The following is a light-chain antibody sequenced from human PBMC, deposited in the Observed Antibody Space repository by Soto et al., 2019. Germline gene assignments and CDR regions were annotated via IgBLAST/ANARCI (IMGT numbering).Light chain of an antibody. CDR2: EVS. V-gene: IGLV2-14*01. CDR1: SSDVGTYKY. Sequence: QSALTQPASVSGSPGQSITISCTGTSSDVGTYKYVSWYQQHPGKAPKLMIYEVSTRPSGFSNRFSGSKSGNTASLTISGRQAEDEADYYCCLYIAATTYDFGTGTELTVL. CDR3: CLYIAATTYD. J-gene: IGLJ1*01.